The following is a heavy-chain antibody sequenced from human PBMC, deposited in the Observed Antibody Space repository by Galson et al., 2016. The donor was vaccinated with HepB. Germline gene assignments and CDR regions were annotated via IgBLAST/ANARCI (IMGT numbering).Heavy chain of an antibody. CDR3: TREAAPADDYSLAY. J-gene: IGHJ4*02. CDR1: KYTFTVYY. Sequence: SVKVSCKASKYTFTVYYIHWVRQAPGQGLEWMGCISPNSAGTNYAQTFQGRVTMTRDTSITTLYMELSSLRSDDTAVYYYTREAAPADDYSLAYWGQGTLVTVSS. CDR2: ISPNSAGT. D-gene: IGHD4-11*01. V-gene: IGHV1-2*02.